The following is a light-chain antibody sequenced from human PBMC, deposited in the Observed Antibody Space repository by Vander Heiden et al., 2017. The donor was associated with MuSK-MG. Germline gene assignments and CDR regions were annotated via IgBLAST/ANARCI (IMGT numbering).Light chain of an antibody. CDR1: QSVLYSSNNKNY. CDR3: QQYDCTLSST. J-gene: IGKJ3*01. Sequence: DIVMTQSPHSLAVSLGERATINCKSSQSVLYSSNNKNYLAWYQQKPGQPPKLLIYWASTRESGVPDRFSGSGYGTDFTLTISSLQAEDVAVYYCQQYDCTLSSTFGHGTNVDIK. V-gene: IGKV4-1*01. CDR2: WAS.